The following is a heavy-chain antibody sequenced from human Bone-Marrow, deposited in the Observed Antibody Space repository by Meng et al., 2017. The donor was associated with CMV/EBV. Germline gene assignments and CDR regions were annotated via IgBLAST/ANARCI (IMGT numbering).Heavy chain of an antibody. J-gene: IGHJ3*02. CDR2: MNPNSGNT. Sequence: ASVKVSCKASGYTFTSYDINWVRQATGQGLEWMGWMNPNSGNTGYAPKFQDRVTMTRHTSISTAYMELSSLRSEDTAVYYCARGLYSYDAGSYIGPLGGSFDIWGQGTVVTVSS. D-gene: IGHD3-10*01. CDR3: ARGLYSYDAGSYIGPLGGSFDI. CDR1: GYTFTSYD. V-gene: IGHV1-8*01.